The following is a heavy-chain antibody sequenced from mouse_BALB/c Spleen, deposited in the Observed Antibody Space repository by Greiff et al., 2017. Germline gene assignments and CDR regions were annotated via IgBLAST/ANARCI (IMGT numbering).Heavy chain of an antibody. CDR1: GFTFSSFG. CDR3: ARGYGNYYWFAY. D-gene: IGHD2-10*02. V-gene: IGHV5-17*02. Sequence: EVMLVESGGGLVQPGGSRKLSCAASGFTFSSFGMHWVRQAPEKGLEWVAYISSGSSTIYYADTVKGRFTISRDNPKNTLFLQMTSLRSEDTAMYYCARGYGNYYWFAYWGQGTLVTVSA. J-gene: IGHJ3*01. CDR2: ISSGSSTI.